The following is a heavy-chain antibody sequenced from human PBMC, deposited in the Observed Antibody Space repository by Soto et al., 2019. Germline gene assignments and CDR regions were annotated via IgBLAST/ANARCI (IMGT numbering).Heavy chain of an antibody. D-gene: IGHD4-4*01. Sequence: PGGSLRLSCAASGFTFSSYAMSWVRQAPGKGLEWVSVISDSGGTTHYADSVKGRFTISRDNSKNTVYLQMNSLRAEDTAVYYCAKDARLQCPGVVCVFDIWGQGTMVTVSS. V-gene: IGHV3-23*01. CDR1: GFTFSSYA. CDR2: ISDSGGTT. CDR3: AKDARLQCPGVVCVFDI. J-gene: IGHJ3*02.